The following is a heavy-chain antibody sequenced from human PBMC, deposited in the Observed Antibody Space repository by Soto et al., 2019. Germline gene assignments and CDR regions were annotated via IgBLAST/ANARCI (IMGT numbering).Heavy chain of an antibody. Sequence: ASVKVSCKASGYIFTGYYMHWVRQAPGQGLEWMGWINPNSGDTNYTQKFQGWVTMTRDTSISTAYMELRTLRSDDTAVYYCATSRISIAVAGEPQYHFDYWSQGSSVIVSA. V-gene: IGHV1-2*04. CDR1: GYIFTGYY. J-gene: IGHJ4*02. CDR2: INPNSGDT. CDR3: ATSRISIAVAGEPQYHFDY. D-gene: IGHD6-19*01.